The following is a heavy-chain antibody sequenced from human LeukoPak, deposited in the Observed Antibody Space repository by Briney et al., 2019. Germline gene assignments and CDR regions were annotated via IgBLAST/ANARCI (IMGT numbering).Heavy chain of an antibody. V-gene: IGHV3-33*08. CDR3: ARRSSGTSGLDY. CDR1: GFTFSSYA. J-gene: IGHJ4*02. D-gene: IGHD1-26*01. Sequence: GGSLRLSCAASGFTFSSYAMRWVRQAPGKGLEWVAVIWTDGSKKSYADSVKGRFTFTRDNSKNMLYLQMDSLRADDTAVYYCARRSSGTSGLDYWGQGILVTVSS. CDR2: IWTDGSKK.